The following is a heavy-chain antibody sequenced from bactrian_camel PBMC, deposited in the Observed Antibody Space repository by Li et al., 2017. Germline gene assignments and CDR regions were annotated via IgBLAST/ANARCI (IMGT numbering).Heavy chain of an antibody. CDR3: TKDRSYGTRNWVQST. V-gene: IGHV3S1*01. D-gene: IGHD3*01. Sequence: HVQLVESGGGSVQAGGSLRLSCAAPGVTYSMYCMAWFREGPGKEREGVVALSTGGVPIYADSVKGRFTASLDNSDAKNTLYLQMNSLKPEDTAMYYCTKDRSYGTRNWVQSTRGQGTQVTVS. J-gene: IGHJ4*01. CDR1: GVTYSMYC. CDR2: LSTGGVP.